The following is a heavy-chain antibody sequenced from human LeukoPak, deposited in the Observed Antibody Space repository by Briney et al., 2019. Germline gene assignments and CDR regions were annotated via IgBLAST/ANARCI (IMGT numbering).Heavy chain of an antibody. J-gene: IGHJ4*02. CDR1: GDSISNHY. CDR2: IYTSGAT. V-gene: IGHV4-4*07. CDR3: ARSRFNGDVFYCFDS. D-gene: IGHD2-21*02. Sequence: SETLSLTCNVSGDSISNHYWSWIRQPAGKGLEWIGRIYTSGATKFNPSFTYRVIMSVDTSKNQISLTLSSVTAADTALYFCARSRFNGDVFYCFDSWGQGTLVTVSS.